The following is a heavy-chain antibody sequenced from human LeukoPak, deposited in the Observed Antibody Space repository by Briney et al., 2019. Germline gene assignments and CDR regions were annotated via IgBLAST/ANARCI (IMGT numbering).Heavy chain of an antibody. CDR3: TRGRRPNIAAAVNAFDI. CDR1: GLTVGDYA. V-gene: IGHV3-49*04. Sequence: PRLSLRLSCTRSGLTVGDYAMNWVRHAPQARLSRASVLRSKAYGGTAKNGASVKGRFASSRDDSKSIAYLQMNSLKPDDTAVYYCTRGRRPNIAAAVNAFDIWGQGTMVTVSS. J-gene: IGHJ3*02. CDR2: LRSKAYGGTA. D-gene: IGHD6-13*01.